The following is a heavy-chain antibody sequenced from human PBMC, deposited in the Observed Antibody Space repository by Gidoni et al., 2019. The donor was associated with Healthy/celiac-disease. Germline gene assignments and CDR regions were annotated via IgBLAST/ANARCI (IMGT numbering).Heavy chain of an antibody. CDR3: AKTVGAASYGMDV. CDR1: GFTFSSYA. V-gene: IGHV3-23*01. J-gene: IGHJ6*02. CDR2: IRASGGST. D-gene: IGHD3-16*01. Sequence: EMQLLESGGGLVQPGGSLRLSCAASGFTFSSYAMSWVRQAPGKGLEWVSDIRASGGSTYYADSVKGRFTISRDNSKNTVYLQMNSLRADDTAVYYCAKTVGAASYGMDVWGQGTTVTVSS.